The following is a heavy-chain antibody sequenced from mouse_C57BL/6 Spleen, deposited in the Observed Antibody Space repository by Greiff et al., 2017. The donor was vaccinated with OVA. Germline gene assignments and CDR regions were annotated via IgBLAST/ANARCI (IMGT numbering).Heavy chain of an antibody. V-gene: IGHV3-6*01. CDR2: ISYDGSN. J-gene: IGHJ4*01. Sequence: EVQLQESGPGLVKPSQSLSLTCSVTGYSITSGYYWNWIRQFPGNKLEWMGYISYDGSNNYNPSLTNRISITSNTSKNQFFLKLNSVTTEDTATYYCAIICYDYDYAMDYWGQGTSVTVSS. CDR1: GYSITSGYY. D-gene: IGHD2-4*01. CDR3: AIICYDYDYAMDY.